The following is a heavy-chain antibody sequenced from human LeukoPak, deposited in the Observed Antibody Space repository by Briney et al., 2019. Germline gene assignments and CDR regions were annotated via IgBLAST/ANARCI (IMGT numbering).Heavy chain of an antibody. Sequence: TVNVPCKASVGTFSSYAISWVPQAPAKALEWVGGNIPIFGTANYAQKLQGRVTVITDESTSTAYMELSSLRSEDTAVYYCARDGKYYGSGSLFELDYYFDYWGQGTLVTVSS. CDR1: VGTFSSYA. CDR3: ARDGKYYGSGSLFELDYYFDY. CDR2: NIPIFGTA. D-gene: IGHD3-10*01. V-gene: IGHV1-69*05. J-gene: IGHJ4*02.